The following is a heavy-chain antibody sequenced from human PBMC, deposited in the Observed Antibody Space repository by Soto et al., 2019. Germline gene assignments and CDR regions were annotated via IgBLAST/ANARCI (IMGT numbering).Heavy chain of an antibody. Sequence: SGGPLRLSCTASGFTLQNYAMAWVRQAPGKGLEWVSTLIGGHYGTAYSYSVKGRFTVSRDNSKNCLYLQMNSLGVEDTAMYFCAKGKSTGDIDWFDPWGQGSLVTVSS. CDR1: GFTLQNYA. CDR2: LIGGHYGT. D-gene: IGHD3-10*01. CDR3: AKGKSTGDIDWFDP. J-gene: IGHJ5*02. V-gene: IGHV3-23*01.